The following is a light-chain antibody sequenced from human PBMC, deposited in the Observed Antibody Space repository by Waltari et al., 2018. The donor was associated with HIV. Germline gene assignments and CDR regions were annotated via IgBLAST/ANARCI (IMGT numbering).Light chain of an antibody. CDR2: GAS. J-gene: IGKJ2*01. V-gene: IGKV3-20*01. Sequence: EIVLTQSPGTLSLSPGERATLSCRATQAVNNNYLAWYQQKPGQAPRLLIYGASSRATGIPYRFSGGGSGTDFTLTISRLEPEDFAVYFCQQYGSSPYTFGQGTKLEIK. CDR1: QAVNNNY. CDR3: QQYGSSPYT.